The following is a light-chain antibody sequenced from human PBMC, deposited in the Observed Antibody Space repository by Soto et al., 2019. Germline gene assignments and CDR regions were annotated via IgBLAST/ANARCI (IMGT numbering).Light chain of an antibody. CDR2: GAS. CDR3: QVYGSSPKT. Sequence: EIVLTQSPGTLSLSPGERATLSCRATQTVSSNSLAWYQQKPGQAPTLLIHGASTRATGIPDRFSGSGFGTDFTLTISRLEPEDFAVYYCQVYGSSPKTFGQGTKVDIK. J-gene: IGKJ1*01. CDR1: QTVSSNS. V-gene: IGKV3-20*01.